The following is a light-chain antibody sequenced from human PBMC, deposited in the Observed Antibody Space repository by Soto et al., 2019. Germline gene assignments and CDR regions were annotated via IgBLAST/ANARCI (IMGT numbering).Light chain of an antibody. CDR1: SSDVGAFNF. J-gene: IGLJ2*01. V-gene: IGLV2-14*03. CDR2: DVR. CDR3: TSHTTTSPPVL. Sequence: QSVLTQPASVSGSPGQSITISCTGTSSDVGAFNFVSWYQQHPGKAPKLIIYDVRHRPSGVSDRFSGSKFGNTASLTIYGLQAEDEADYYCTSHTTTSPPVLFGGGTQLTVL.